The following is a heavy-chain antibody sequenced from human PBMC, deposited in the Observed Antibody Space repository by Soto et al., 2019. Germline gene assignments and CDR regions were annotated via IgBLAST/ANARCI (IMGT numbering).Heavy chain of an antibody. CDR1: GCSFSSSSYN. CDR3: ARLYPGNYFDY. V-gene: IGHV4-39*01. J-gene: IGHJ4*02. CDR2: MSYSWSI. D-gene: IGHD3-10*01. Sequence: PSETLSLTCTVAGCSFSSSSYNWGWIRQPPGKGLEWIGTMSYSWSIYYNSFLQSRVTFSVDTSKTQFSLRLSSVTAADTAVYFCARLYPGNYFDYWGQGTLVTVSS.